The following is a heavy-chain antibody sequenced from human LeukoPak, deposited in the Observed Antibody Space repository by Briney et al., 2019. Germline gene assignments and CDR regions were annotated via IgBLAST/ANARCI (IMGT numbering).Heavy chain of an antibody. V-gene: IGHV4-31*03. CDR2: IYYSGST. Sequence: SQTLSLTCTVSGGSISSGGYYWSWIRQHPGKGLEWIGYIYYSGSTYYNPSLKSRVTISVDTSKNQFSLKLSSVTAADTAVYYCARGSTAASGTLDSWGQGTLVTVSS. D-gene: IGHD6-13*01. J-gene: IGHJ4*02. CDR3: ARGSTAASGTLDS. CDR1: GGSISSGGYY.